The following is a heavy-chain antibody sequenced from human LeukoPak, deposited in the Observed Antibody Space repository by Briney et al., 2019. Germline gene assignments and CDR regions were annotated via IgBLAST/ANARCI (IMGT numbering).Heavy chain of an antibody. CDR2: ISGSGGSI. D-gene: IGHD6-19*01. CDR3: AKLISSGGYYFDY. J-gene: IGHJ4*02. V-gene: IGHV3-23*01. Sequence: GGSLRLSCAASGFTFSSYAMSWVRQAPGKGLEWVSAISGSGGSIYYADSVKGRFTISRDNSKNTLYLQMNSLRAEDTAVYYCAKLISSGGYYFDYWGQGTLVTVSS. CDR1: GFTFSSYA.